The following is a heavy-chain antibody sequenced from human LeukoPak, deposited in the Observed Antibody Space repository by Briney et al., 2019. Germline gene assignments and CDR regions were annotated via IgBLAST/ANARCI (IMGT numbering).Heavy chain of an antibody. Sequence: PGGSLRPSCAASGFTFSSYEMNWVRQAPGKGLEWVSYISSSGSTMYYADSVKGRFTISRDNAKISLYLQMNSLRAEDTAVYYCARGSSSHYYYGMDVWGQGATVTVSS. D-gene: IGHD6-13*01. CDR1: GFTFSSYE. V-gene: IGHV3-48*03. J-gene: IGHJ6*02. CDR3: ARGSSSHYYYGMDV. CDR2: ISSSGSTM.